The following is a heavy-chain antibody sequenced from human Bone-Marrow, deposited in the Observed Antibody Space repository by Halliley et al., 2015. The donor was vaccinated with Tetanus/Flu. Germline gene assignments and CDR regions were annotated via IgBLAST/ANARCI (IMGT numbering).Heavy chain of an antibody. CDR1: GGSIGGSF. D-gene: IGHD1-26*01. CDR3: ARGVETTRLRAFDI. Sequence: TLSLTCTVSGGSIGGSFWSWIRQPPGKGLEWIGYLHKSGNTNYSPSLKSRVSISGDTSKNQVSLKLTSVAAADTAMYFCARGVETTRLRAFDIWGQGTMVIVSS. J-gene: IGHJ3*02. V-gene: IGHV4-59*08. CDR2: LHKSGNT.